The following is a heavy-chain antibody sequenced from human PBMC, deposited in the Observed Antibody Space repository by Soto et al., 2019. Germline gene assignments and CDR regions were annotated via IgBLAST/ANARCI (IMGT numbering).Heavy chain of an antibody. D-gene: IGHD5-12*01. CDR2: ISYDGSNK. V-gene: IGHV3-30-3*01. CDR3: ARVRGYSGYTYYYYYYGMDV. Sequence: GGSLRLSCAASGFTFSSYAMHWVRQAPGKGLEWVAVISYDGSNKYYADSVKGRFTISRDNSKNTLYLQMNSLRAEDTAVYYCARVRGYSGYTYYYYYYGMDVWGQGTTVTVSS. J-gene: IGHJ6*02. CDR1: GFTFSSYA.